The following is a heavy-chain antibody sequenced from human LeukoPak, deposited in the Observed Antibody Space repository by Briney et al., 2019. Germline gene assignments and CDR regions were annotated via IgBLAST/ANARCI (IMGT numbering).Heavy chain of an antibody. CDR2: IESDGSST. D-gene: IGHD1-26*01. V-gene: IGHV3-74*01. CDR1: GFTFSSYE. J-gene: IGHJ4*02. Sequence: GGSLRLSCAASGFTFSSYEMNWVRQAPGKGLVWVSRIESDGSSTTYADSVRGRFSISRDNAKNTLYLQMSSLRDEDTAVYYCAKGGSYSFDYWGQGTLVTVSS. CDR3: AKGGSYSFDY.